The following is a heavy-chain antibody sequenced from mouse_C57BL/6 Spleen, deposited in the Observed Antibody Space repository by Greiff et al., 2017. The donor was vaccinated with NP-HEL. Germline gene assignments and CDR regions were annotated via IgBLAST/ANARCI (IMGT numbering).Heavy chain of an antibody. D-gene: IGHD2-3*01. Sequence: EVQLQQSGPELVKPGASVKISCKASGYTFTDYYMNWVKQSHGKSLEWIGDINPNNGGTSYNQKFKGKATLTVDKSSSTAYMELRSLTSEDSAGYYCARGGWLPYYYAMDYLGQGTSVTVSS. V-gene: IGHV1-26*01. J-gene: IGHJ4*01. CDR1: GYTFTDYY. CDR2: INPNNGGT. CDR3: ARGGWLPYYYAMDY.